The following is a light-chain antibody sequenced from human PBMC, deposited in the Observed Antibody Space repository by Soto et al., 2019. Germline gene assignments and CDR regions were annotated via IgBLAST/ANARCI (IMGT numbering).Light chain of an antibody. V-gene: IGKV3-20*01. CDR2: GAS. CDR3: QQYNNWPPYT. Sequence: EIVLTQSPGILSLSPGERATLSCRASQSVSSNYLAWYQQKPGQAPRLLIYGASSRATGIPDRFSGSGSGTDFTLTISSLQSEDFAVYYCQQYNNWPPYTFGQGTKLEIK. J-gene: IGKJ2*01. CDR1: QSVSSNY.